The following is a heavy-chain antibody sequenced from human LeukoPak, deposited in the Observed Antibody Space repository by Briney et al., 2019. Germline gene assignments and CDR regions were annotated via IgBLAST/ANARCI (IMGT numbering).Heavy chain of an antibody. V-gene: IGHV1-24*01. CDR1: GYTLTELS. J-gene: IGHJ5*02. CDR3: AREKRWLQLRYNWFDP. D-gene: IGHD5-24*01. Sequence: ASVKVSCKVSGYTLTELSMHWVRQAPGKGLEWMGGFDPEDGETIYAQKFQGRVTMTEDTSTDTAYMELSSLRSEDTAVYYCAREKRWLQLRYNWFDPWGQGTLVTVSS. CDR2: FDPEDGET.